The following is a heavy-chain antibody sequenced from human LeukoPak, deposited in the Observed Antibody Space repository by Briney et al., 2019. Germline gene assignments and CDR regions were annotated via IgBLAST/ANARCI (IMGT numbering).Heavy chain of an antibody. V-gene: IGHV3-9*03. CDR1: GFSFDDYA. CDR2: ISWNSGNI. D-gene: IGHD6-13*01. J-gene: IGHJ3*02. CDR3: ARDMGSSSWYGAFDM. Sequence: PGESLRLSCAASGFSFDDYAMHWVRQAPGKGLEWVSGISWNSGNIAYADSVKGRFTISRDNAKNSLYLQMKSLRVEDMALYYCARDMGSSSWYGAFDMWGQGTIVTVSS.